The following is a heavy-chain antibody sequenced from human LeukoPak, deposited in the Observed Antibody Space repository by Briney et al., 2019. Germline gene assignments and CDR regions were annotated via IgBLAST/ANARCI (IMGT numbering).Heavy chain of an antibody. CDR2: MNPNSGNT. D-gene: IGHD5-24*01. CDR3: AVSVSGLRDGYNEEPYNWFDP. Sequence: ASVKVSCKASGYTFTSYDINWVRQATGQGLEWMGWMNPNSGNTGYAQKFQGRVTMTRNTSISTAYMGLSSLRSEDTAVYYCAVSVSGLRDGYNEEPYNWFDPWGQGTLVTVSS. CDR1: GYTFTSYD. J-gene: IGHJ5*02. V-gene: IGHV1-8*01.